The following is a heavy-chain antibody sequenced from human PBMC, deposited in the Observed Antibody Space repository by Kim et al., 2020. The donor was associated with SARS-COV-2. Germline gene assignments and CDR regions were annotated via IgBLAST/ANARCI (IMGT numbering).Heavy chain of an antibody. CDR3: ARATYDILTGYYYFDY. V-gene: IGHV3-13*05. J-gene: IGHJ4*02. CDR1: GFTFSSYD. CDR2: IGTAGDP. Sequence: GGSLRLSCAASGFTFSSYDMHWVRQATGKGLEWVSAIGTAGDPYYPGSVKGRFTISRENAKNSLYLQMNSLRAGDPAVYYCARATYDILTGYYYFDYWGQGTLVTVSS. D-gene: IGHD3-9*01.